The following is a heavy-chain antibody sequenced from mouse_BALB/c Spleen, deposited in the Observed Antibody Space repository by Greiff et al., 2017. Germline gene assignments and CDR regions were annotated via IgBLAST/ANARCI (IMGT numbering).Heavy chain of an antibody. V-gene: IGHV5-17*02. CDR3: VWDPYYAMDY. D-gene: IGHD4-1*01. CDR2: ISSGSSTI. J-gene: IGHJ4*01. CDR1: GFTFSSFG. Sequence: EVKLVESGGGLVQPGGSRKLSCAASGFTFSSFGMHWVRQAPEKGLEWVAYISSGSSTIYYADTVKGRFTISRDNPKNTLFLQMTSLRSEDTAMYYCVWDPYYAMDYWGQGTSVTVSS.